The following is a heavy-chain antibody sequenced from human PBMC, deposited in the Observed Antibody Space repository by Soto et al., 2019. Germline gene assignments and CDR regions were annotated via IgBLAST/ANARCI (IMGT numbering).Heavy chain of an antibody. J-gene: IGHJ4*02. CDR2: IYSGGST. Sequence: EVQLVESGGGLIQPGGSLRVSCAASGFTVSRSYMSWVRQAPGKGLEWVSVIYSGGSTNYADSVKGRFTISRDNSKNTLYIQMNSLRVEDTAVYYCARDTYYYDSSGQPYWGQGTLVTVSS. V-gene: IGHV3-53*01. CDR1: GFTVSRSY. D-gene: IGHD3-22*01. CDR3: ARDTYYYDSSGQPY.